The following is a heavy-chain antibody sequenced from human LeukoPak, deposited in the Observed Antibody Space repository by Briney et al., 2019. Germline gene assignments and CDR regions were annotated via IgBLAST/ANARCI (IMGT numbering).Heavy chain of an antibody. Sequence: GGSLRLSCAASGFTFGAYTINWVRQAPGKGLEWVSCIFSRSESILYADSVKGRFTISRDNAKNLLNLQMDSLRVEDTAVYYCARDFFHSSESRPFDYWGQGTLVTVSS. CDR1: GFTFGAYT. V-gene: IGHV3-21*06. D-gene: IGHD3-22*01. CDR2: IFSRSESI. J-gene: IGHJ4*02. CDR3: ARDFFHSSESRPFDY.